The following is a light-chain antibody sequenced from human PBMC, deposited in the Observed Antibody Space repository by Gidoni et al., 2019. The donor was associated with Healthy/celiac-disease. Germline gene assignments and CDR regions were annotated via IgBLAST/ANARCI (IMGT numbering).Light chain of an antibody. CDR3: QHYNNWPLT. V-gene: IGKV3-15*01. CDR2: DAS. J-gene: IGKJ4*01. CDR1: QSVSSN. Sequence: EIVMTHSPATLSVSPGERATLSCRASQSVSSNLAWYQQNPGQAPRLLIYDASTRATGIPTRFSGSGSGTEFTLTISSLQSEDFAGYYCQHYNNWPLTFXGXTKVEIK.